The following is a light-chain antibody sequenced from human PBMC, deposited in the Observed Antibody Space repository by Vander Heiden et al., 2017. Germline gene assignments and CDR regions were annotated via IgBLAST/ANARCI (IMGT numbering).Light chain of an antibody. CDR1: NIGNRN. J-gene: IGLJ3*02. Sequence: YAPSPPPSVSAVLGQTAQITCGGNNIGNRNVRWYQQKPGQATVLVIYRDTNRPSGIPERFAGSNSGTTAILTISRAQVGDEAYYYCQVWDSNSNWVFGGGTKLTVL. CDR2: RDT. V-gene: IGLV3-9*01. CDR3: QVWDSNSNWV.